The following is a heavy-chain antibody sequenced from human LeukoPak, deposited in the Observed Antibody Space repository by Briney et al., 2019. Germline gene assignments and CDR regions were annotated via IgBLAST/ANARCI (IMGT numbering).Heavy chain of an antibody. D-gene: IGHD3-3*01. Sequence: ASETLSLTCTVSGGSISSSSYYWGWIRQPPGKGLEWIGSIYYSGSTCYNPSLKSRVTISVDTSKNQFSLKLSSVTAADTAVYYCASPYYDFWSGPPYYGMDVWGQGTTVTVSS. CDR1: GGSISSSSYY. CDR2: IYYSGST. J-gene: IGHJ6*02. V-gene: IGHV4-39*01. CDR3: ASPYYDFWSGPPYYGMDV.